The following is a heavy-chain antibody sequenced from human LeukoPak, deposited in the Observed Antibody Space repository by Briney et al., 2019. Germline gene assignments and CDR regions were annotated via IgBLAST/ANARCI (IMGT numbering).Heavy chain of an antibody. Sequence: SETLSLTCTVSGGSISSYYWSWIRQPPGKGLEWIGYIYYSGSTNYNPSLKSRVTISVDTSKNQFSLKLSSVTAADTAVYYCARQSRVTSGSYYFDYWGQGTLVTVSS. CDR3: ARQSRVTSGSYYFDY. D-gene: IGHD1-26*01. J-gene: IGHJ4*02. CDR1: GGSISSYY. CDR2: IYYSGST. V-gene: IGHV4-59*01.